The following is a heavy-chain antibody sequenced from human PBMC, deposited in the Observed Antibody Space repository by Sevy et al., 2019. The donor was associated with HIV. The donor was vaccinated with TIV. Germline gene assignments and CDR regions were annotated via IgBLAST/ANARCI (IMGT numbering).Heavy chain of an antibody. CDR1: GFTFSNYD. V-gene: IGHV3-30*04. CDR2: ISHDERYK. D-gene: IGHD2-21*02. Sequence: GSLRLSCAASGFTFSNYDMHWVRQAPGKGLDWVAVISHDERYKNYAESVKVRFTISRDNFKNTLFLQLDSLRPEDTAVYFCARLVSCGGDCYYLDSWGQGALVTVSS. CDR3: ARLVSCGGDCYYLDS. J-gene: IGHJ4*02.